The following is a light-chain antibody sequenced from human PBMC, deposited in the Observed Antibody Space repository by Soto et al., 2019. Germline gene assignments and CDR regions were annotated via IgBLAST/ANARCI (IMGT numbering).Light chain of an antibody. CDR1: QSISSY. CDR2: DAS. J-gene: IGKJ4*01. CDR3: QQRSNWPPLT. V-gene: IGKV3-11*01. Sequence: EIVLTQSPATPSLSPGERATLSCRASQSISSYLVWYQQKPGQAPRLLIYDASNRATGIPARFSGSGSGTDFTLTISSLEPEDFAVYYCQQRSNWPPLTFGGGTKVEVK.